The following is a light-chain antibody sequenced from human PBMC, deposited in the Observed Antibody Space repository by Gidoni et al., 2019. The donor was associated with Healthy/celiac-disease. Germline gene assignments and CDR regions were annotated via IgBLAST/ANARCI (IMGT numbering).Light chain of an antibody. Sequence: EFVLTQSPGTLSLSPGERATLSCRASQSVSSSYLAWYQQKPGQAPRLLIYGASSRATGIPDRFSGSGSGTDFTLTISRLEPEDFAVYYCQQYGSSPGGAFGQGTKVEIK. CDR2: GAS. CDR1: QSVSSSY. CDR3: QQYGSSPGGA. J-gene: IGKJ1*01. V-gene: IGKV3-20*01.